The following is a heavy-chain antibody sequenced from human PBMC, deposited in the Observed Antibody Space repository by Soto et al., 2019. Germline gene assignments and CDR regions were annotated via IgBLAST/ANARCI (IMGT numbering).Heavy chain of an antibody. D-gene: IGHD3-3*01. CDR2: ISSSSSTI. V-gene: IGHV3-48*02. CDR3: ARDGGTKRITIFGSLYYFDY. CDR1: GFTFSSYS. J-gene: IGHJ4*02. Sequence: GGSLRLSCAASGFTFSSYSMNWVRQAPGKGLEWVSYISSSSSTIYYADSVKGRFTISRDNAKNSLYLQMNSLRDEDTAVYYYARDGGTKRITIFGSLYYFDYWGQGTLVTVSS.